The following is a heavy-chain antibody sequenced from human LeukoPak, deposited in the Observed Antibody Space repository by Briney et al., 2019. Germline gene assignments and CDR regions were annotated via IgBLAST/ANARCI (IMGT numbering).Heavy chain of an antibody. CDR2: IFHSGNT. CDR1: GGSISSYY. CDR3: ASDIRKVADY. D-gene: IGHD1-14*01. Sequence: PSETLSLTCTVSGGSISSYYWGWIRQPPGKGLEWIGSIFHSGNTYYNPSLKSRVTISVDTSKNQFSLKLSSVTAADTAVYYCASDIRKVADYWGQGTLVTVSS. J-gene: IGHJ4*02. V-gene: IGHV4-38-2*02.